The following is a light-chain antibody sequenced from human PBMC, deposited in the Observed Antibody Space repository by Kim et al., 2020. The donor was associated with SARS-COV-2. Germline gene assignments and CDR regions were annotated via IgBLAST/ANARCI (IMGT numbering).Light chain of an antibody. V-gene: IGKV1D-12*01. CDR1: QGIGSW. CDR3: QQANSFPLT. CDR2: GVT. J-gene: IGKJ4*01. Sequence: DIHMTQSPSSVSASVGDRVTITCRASQGIGSWLAWYQQKPGKAPSLLIYGVTSLQSGVPSRFSGSGSGTDFTLTISNLQPEDFVTCYCQQANSFPLTFGGGTKVDIK.